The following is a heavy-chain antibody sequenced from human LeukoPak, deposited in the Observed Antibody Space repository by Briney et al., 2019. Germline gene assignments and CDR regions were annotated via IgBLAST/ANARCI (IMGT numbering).Heavy chain of an antibody. Sequence: GGSLRLSCAASGFTFNIYAMTWVRQAPGKGLEWVSVISGSGGSTDYADSVKGRFTISRDISKNTMYLQMNSLRVEDTAVYFCAKTTISGTYGTFFDYWGQGTLVTVSS. CDR1: GFTFNIYA. CDR3: AKTTISGTYGTFFDY. V-gene: IGHV3-23*01. D-gene: IGHD1-26*01. J-gene: IGHJ4*02. CDR2: ISGSGGST.